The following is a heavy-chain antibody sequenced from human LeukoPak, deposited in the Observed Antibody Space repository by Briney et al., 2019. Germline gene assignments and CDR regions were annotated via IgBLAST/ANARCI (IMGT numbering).Heavy chain of an antibody. V-gene: IGHV3-15*01. D-gene: IGHD4-11*01. J-gene: IGHJ6*03. CDR3: THVTTHYYYYMDV. CDR1: GFTFSNAW. Sequence: PGGSLRLSCAASGFTFSNAWMSWVRQAPGKGLEWVGRIKSKTDGGTTDYAAPVKGRFTISRDDSKNTLYLQMNSLKTEDTAVYYCTHVTTHYYYYMDVWGKGTTVTVSS. CDR2: IKSKTDGGTT.